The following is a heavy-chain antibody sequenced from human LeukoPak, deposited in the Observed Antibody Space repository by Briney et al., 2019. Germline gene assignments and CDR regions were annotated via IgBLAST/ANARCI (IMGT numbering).Heavy chain of an antibody. CDR3: AKDFGGYCSSTSCLSYYYYGMDV. CDR1: GYTFSSYD. CDR2: INRSGGST. Sequence: GASVRVSCAASGYTFSSYDMRWVRQAPGKGLEWVAAINRSGGSTYYAHTVKGRFTISRDNSKNTLYLQMNSLGAEDTAVYYCAKDFGGYCSSTSCLSYYYYGMDVWGQGTTVTVSS. J-gene: IGHJ6*02. D-gene: IGHD2-2*01. V-gene: IGHV3-23*01.